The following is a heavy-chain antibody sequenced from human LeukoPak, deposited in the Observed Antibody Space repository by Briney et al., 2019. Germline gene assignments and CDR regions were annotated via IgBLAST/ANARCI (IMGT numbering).Heavy chain of an antibody. Sequence: PSETLSLTCTVSGGSISSYYWSWIRQPPGKGLEWIGYIYYSGSTNYNPSLKSRVTISVDTSKSQFSLKLSSVTAADTAVHYCARGGGIVGATYDYWGQGTLVTVSS. V-gene: IGHV4-59*12. D-gene: IGHD1-26*01. CDR3: ARGGGIVGATYDY. CDR1: GGSISSYY. J-gene: IGHJ4*02. CDR2: IYYSGST.